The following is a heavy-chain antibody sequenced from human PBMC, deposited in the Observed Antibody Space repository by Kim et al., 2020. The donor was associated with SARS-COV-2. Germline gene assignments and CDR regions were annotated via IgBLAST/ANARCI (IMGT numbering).Heavy chain of an antibody. D-gene: IGHD1-7*01. J-gene: IGHJ6*02. Sequence: GGSLRLSCAASGFTFSSYEMNWVRQAPGKGLEWVSYISSSGSTIYYADSVKGRFTISRDNAKNSLYLQMNSLRAEDTAVYYCARDSYNWNYYPLYYGMDVWGQGTTVTVSS. CDR2: ISSSGSTI. V-gene: IGHV3-48*03. CDR1: GFTFSSYE. CDR3: ARDSYNWNYYPLYYGMDV.